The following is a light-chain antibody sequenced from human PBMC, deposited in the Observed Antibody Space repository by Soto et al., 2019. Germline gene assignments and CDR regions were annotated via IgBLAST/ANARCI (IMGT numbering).Light chain of an antibody. J-gene: IGKJ2*01. V-gene: IGKV1-5*01. CDR1: QSISTW. CDR3: QQYNSYPYT. Sequence: DIQMTQSPSTLSASVGDRVSITCRASQSISTWLAWYQQKPGKAPKLLIYDASSLESGVPLRFSGSGSRTEFTLTISSLQPDDFAPYYCQQYNSYPYTFGQGTKLEIK. CDR2: DAS.